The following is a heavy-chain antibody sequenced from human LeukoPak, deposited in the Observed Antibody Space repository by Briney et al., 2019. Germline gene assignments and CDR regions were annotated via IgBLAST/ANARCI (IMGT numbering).Heavy chain of an antibody. Sequence: PSETLSLTCAVYVGSLSGYYSSWIRQPPGKGLEWVGEINHSGSTNYNPSLKSRVTISVDTSKSQFSLNMSSVTAADTAVYYCARVGWSFGYTSWYFDPWGGGNLVTV. D-gene: IGHD5-24*01. CDR2: INHSGST. CDR3: ARVGWSFGYTSWYFDP. J-gene: IGHJ2*01. V-gene: IGHV4-34*01. CDR1: VGSLSGYY.